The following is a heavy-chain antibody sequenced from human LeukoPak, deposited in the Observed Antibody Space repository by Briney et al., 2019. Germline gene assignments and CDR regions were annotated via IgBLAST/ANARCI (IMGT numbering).Heavy chain of an antibody. J-gene: IGHJ4*02. V-gene: IGHV3-74*01. CDR2: TNSDGSST. CDR3: ARARWYSSDY. CDR1: GGSFSGYH. D-gene: IGHD5-24*01. Sequence: ETLSLTCAVYGGSFSGYHWYWIRQPPGKGLEWVSSTNSDGSSTGYTDSVKGRFTVSRDNAKNTLYLQMNSLRAEDTAVYYCARARWYSSDYWGQGTLVTVSS.